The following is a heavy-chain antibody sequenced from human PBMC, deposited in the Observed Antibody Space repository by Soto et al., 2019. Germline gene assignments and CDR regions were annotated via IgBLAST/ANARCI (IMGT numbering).Heavy chain of an antibody. V-gene: IGHV1-69*13. D-gene: IGHD6-13*01. CDR1: GGTFSSYA. CDR3: ARGIWQQLAYDAFDI. Sequence: SVKVSCKASGGTFSSYAISWVRQAPGQGLEWMGGIIPIFGTANYAQKFQGRVTITADESTSTAYMELSSLRSEDTAVYYCARGIWQQLAYDAFDIWGQGTMVTVSS. J-gene: IGHJ3*02. CDR2: IIPIFGTA.